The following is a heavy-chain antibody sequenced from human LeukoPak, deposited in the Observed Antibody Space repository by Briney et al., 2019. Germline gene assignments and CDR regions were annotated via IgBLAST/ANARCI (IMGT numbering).Heavy chain of an antibody. CDR3: AKAESDYFDY. J-gene: IGHJ4*02. D-gene: IGHD3-3*01. CDR1: GFNFSNYW. V-gene: IGHV3-7*05. Sequence: GGSLRLSCAASGFNFSNYWMTWVRQAPGKGLEWVASIKEDGSEKYHVDSVKGRFTISRDNSKNSLFLQMNSLRADDTAVYYCAKAESDYFDYWGQGNLVTVSS. CDR2: IKEDGSEK.